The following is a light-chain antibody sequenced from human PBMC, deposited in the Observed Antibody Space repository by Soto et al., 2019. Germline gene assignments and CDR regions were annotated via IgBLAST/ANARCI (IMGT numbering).Light chain of an antibody. V-gene: IGKV1-5*01. CDR3: QQYNSYSG. CDR1: QSISSW. J-gene: IGKJ1*01. CDR2: DAS. Sequence: DIQMTQSPSTLSASVGDRVTITCRASQSISSWLAWYQQKPGKAPKLLIYDASSLESGVPSRFSGSGSGTEFTPTISSLQPDDFATYYCQQYNSYSGFGQGTKVDTK.